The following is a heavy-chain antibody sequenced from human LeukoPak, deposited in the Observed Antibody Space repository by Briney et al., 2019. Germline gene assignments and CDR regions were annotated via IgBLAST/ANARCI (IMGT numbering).Heavy chain of an antibody. CDR2: IYYSGNT. D-gene: IGHD6-25*01. V-gene: IGHV4-39*02. CDR3: ARSYSSGSNWFDP. CDR1: GGSISSSSYY. J-gene: IGHJ5*02. Sequence: KSSETLSLTCTVSGGSISSSSYYWGWIRQPPGKGLEWIGSIYYSGNTYYNPSLQSRVTISEDTSKNHFSLKLSSVTAADTAVYYCARSYSSGSNWFDPWGQGTLVTVSS.